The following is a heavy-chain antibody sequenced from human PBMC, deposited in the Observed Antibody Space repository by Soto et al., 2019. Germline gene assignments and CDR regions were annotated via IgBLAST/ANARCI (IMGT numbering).Heavy chain of an antibody. CDR3: ASDPYLGDHQY. CDR1: GYTFTTYG. J-gene: IGHJ4*02. V-gene: IGHV1-18*01. Sequence: QVQLVQSGGEVKKPWASVKVSCKTSGYTFTTYGISWVRQAPGQGLEWVGWISAYSGKTHYAQKFQGKVTMTTDTSTNTAYLELRSLRSDDTAVYYCASDPYLGDHQYWGQGTLVTVSS. CDR2: ISAYSGKT. D-gene: IGHD3-16*01.